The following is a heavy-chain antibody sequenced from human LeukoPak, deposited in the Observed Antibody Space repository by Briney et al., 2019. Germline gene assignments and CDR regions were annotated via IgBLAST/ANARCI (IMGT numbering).Heavy chain of an antibody. D-gene: IGHD6-13*01. V-gene: IGHV3-66*01. CDR1: GFTVSSNY. Sequence: AGGSLRLSCAASGFTVSSNYMSWVRQAPGKGLEWVSVIYSGGSTYYADSVKGRFTISRDNSKNTLYLQMNNLRAEDTAVYYCARDGVGSSWYIDAFDIWGPRTTVSVSS. CDR3: ARDGVGSSWYIDAFDI. J-gene: IGHJ3*02. CDR2: IYSGGST.